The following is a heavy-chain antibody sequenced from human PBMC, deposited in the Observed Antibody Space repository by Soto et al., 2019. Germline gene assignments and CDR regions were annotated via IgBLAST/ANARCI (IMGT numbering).Heavy chain of an antibody. D-gene: IGHD3-16*01. V-gene: IGHV1-69*01. CDR1: GGLFSSFA. CDR3: ARGGGPYVWFNEF. J-gene: IGHJ4*02. CDR2: LIPVFGTT. Sequence: QAQLVQSGPEVKKPGSSVKVSCKDSGGLFSSFAISWVRQAPGQGLEWLGGLIPVFGTTNYAEKFQGRVKITADESTNTAYMELSGLRSGDTAIYYCARGGGPYVWFNEFWGQGTLVTVSS.